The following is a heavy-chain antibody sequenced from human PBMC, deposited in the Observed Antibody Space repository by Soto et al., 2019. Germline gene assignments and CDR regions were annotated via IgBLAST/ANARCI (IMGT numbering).Heavy chain of an antibody. CDR1: GGTFSNYV. V-gene: IGHV1-69*06. J-gene: IGHJ4*02. CDR2: IIPISGAA. D-gene: IGHD1-7*01. CDR3: ARDMTRTVVPYFDF. Sequence: SVKVSCKASGGTFSNYVVNWVRQAPGQGLEWMGRIIPISGAANYAQKFQGRVTITADKSTSTSYMELSSLRSEDTAVYYWARDMTRTVVPYFDFWGQGTLVTAPQ.